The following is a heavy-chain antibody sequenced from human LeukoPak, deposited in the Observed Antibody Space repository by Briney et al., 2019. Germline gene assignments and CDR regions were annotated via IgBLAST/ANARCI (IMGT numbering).Heavy chain of an antibody. J-gene: IGHJ5*02. CDR1: GGSISSYY. Sequence: SETLSVTCTVSGGSISSYYCNWIRQPPGKGLEWIGYIYYSGSTNYNPSLKSRVTISIDTSKNRFSLKMTSLTAADTAVYYCATGTSWFDPWGQGTLVTVSS. V-gene: IGHV4-59*08. CDR3: ATGTSWFDP. CDR2: IYYSGST.